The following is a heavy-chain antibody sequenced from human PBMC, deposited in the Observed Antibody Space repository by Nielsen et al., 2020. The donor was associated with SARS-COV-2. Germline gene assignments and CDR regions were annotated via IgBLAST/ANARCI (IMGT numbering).Heavy chain of an antibody. CDR2: INAGNGNT. D-gene: IGHD6-19*01. V-gene: IGHV1-3*01. CDR3: ARVVAVAGYWFDP. Sequence: ASVKVSCKASGYTFTSYAMHWVRQAPGQRLEWMGWINAGNGNTKYSQKFQGRVTITRDTSASTAYMELSSLRSEDTAVYYCARVVAVAGYWFDPWGQGTPVTVSS. J-gene: IGHJ5*02. CDR1: GYTFTSYA.